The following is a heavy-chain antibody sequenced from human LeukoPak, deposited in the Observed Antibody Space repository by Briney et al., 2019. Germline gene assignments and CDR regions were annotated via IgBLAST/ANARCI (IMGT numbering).Heavy chain of an antibody. V-gene: IGHV1-2*02. Sequence: ASVKLSCKASEYTFTGYYIHWVRQAPGQGLEWMGWIDPNTGDSNYVQKFEGRVTMTRDTSISTAYMELSRLRSDDTAFYYCARIRYCGGISCYYIDYWGQGTLVTVSA. D-gene: IGHD2-2*01. CDR2: IDPNTGDS. CDR3: ARIRYCGGISCYYIDY. CDR1: EYTFTGYY. J-gene: IGHJ4*02.